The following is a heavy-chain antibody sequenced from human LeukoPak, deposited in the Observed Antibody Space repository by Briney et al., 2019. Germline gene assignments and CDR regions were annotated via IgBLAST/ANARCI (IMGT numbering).Heavy chain of an antibody. J-gene: IGHJ4*02. CDR2: ISTDGSSA. Sequence: GGSLRLSCAASGFTFSSYWMHWVRQAPAKGLVWVSRISTDGSSASYADSVKGRFTISRDNAKNTLYLQMNSLRAEDTAVYYCTRGYVGIDYWGQGTLVTVSS. D-gene: IGHD5-12*01. CDR1: GFTFSSYW. CDR3: TRGYVGIDY. V-gene: IGHV3-74*01.